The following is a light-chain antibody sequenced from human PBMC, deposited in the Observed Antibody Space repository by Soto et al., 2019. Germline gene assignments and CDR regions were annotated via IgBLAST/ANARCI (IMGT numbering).Light chain of an antibody. CDR2: DAS. CDR1: QSISSW. J-gene: IGKJ2*01. Sequence: DIQMTQSPSTLSASVGVRVTITCRASQSISSWLAWYQQKPGKAPKLLIYDASSSESGVPSRFSGSGSGTEFTLTISSLQPDDFATYYCQQYNSYSTFGQGTKLEIK. V-gene: IGKV1-5*01. CDR3: QQYNSYST.